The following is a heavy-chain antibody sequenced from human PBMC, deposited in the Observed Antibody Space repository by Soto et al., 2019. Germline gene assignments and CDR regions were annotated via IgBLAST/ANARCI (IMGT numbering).Heavy chain of an antibody. CDR2: IYSGGST. Sequence: EVQLVESGGGLVQPGGSLRLSCAASGFTVSSNYMSWVRQAPGKGLEWVSVIYSGGSTYYADSVKGRFTISRDNSKNTLYLQMNSLRAEDTAVYYCARGTGIASDDGMDVWGQGTTVTVSS. CDR1: GFTVSSNY. CDR3: ARGTGIASDDGMDV. D-gene: IGHD6-25*01. J-gene: IGHJ6*02. V-gene: IGHV3-66*01.